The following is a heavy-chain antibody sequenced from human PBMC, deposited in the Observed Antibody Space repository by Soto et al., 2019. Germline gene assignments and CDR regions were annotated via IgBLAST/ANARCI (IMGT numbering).Heavy chain of an antibody. D-gene: IGHD3-3*01. Sequence: KPSETLSLTCTVSGGSISSGDYYWSWIRQPPGKGLEWIGYIYYSGSTYYNPSPKSRVTISVDTSKNQFSLKLSSVTAADTAVYYCARDGRITIFGAMYNWFAPWGQGTLVTVSS. V-gene: IGHV4-30-4*01. CDR1: GGSISSGDYY. J-gene: IGHJ5*02. CDR3: ARDGRITIFGAMYNWFAP. CDR2: IYYSGST.